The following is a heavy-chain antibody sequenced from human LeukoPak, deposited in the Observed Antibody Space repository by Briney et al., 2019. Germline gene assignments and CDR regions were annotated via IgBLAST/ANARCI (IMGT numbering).Heavy chain of an antibody. CDR2: IIPIFGTA. CDR3: ARYYSNVGWFDP. D-gene: IGHD4-11*01. CDR1: GGTFSSYA. Sequence: GASVKVSCKASGGTFSSYAISWVRQAPGKGLEWMGGIIPIFGTANYAQKFQGRVTITTDESTSTAYLELSRLRSEDTAVYYCARYYSNVGWFDPWGQGTLVTVSS. J-gene: IGHJ5*02. V-gene: IGHV1-69*05.